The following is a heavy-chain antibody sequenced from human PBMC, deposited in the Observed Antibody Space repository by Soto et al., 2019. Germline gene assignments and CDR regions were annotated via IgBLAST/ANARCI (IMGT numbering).Heavy chain of an antibody. D-gene: IGHD6-13*01. CDR3: AKDGGGLAAAAVRPLGASDC. CDR2: ISGSGGTT. Sequence: EVQLLESGGGLVQPGGSLRLSCAASGFTFSSYAMSWVRQAPGKGLEWVSAISGSGGTTYYADSVKGRFTISRDNSKNTLYLQMNSLRVEDTALYYCAKDGGGLAAAAVRPLGASDCWGQGTLVTVSS. CDR1: GFTFSSYA. V-gene: IGHV3-23*01. J-gene: IGHJ4*02.